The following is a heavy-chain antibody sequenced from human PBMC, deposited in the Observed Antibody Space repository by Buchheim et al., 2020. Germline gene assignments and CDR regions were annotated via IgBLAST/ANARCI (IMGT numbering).Heavy chain of an antibody. Sequence: QVQLVESGGGVVQPGRSLRLSCAASGFTFSSYGMHWVRQAPGKGLEWVAVISYDGSNKYYADSVKGRFTISRDNSKNTLYLQMNSLRAEDTAVYYCAKDRMDYYGSGSYYHGIDYWGQGTL. CDR3: AKDRMDYYGSGSYYHGIDY. V-gene: IGHV3-30*18. CDR2: ISYDGSNK. D-gene: IGHD3-10*01. J-gene: IGHJ4*02. CDR1: GFTFSSYG.